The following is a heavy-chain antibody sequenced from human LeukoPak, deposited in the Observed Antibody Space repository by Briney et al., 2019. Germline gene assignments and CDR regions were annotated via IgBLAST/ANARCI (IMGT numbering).Heavy chain of an antibody. Sequence: SETLSLTCTVSGGSISSYYWSWIRQPAGKGLEWIGRIYTSGSTNYNPSLKSRVTMSVDTSKNQFSLKLSSVTAADTAMYYCARDTAVTVRSWFDPWGLGTLVTVSS. CDR2: IYTSGST. CDR1: GGSISSYY. V-gene: IGHV4-4*07. J-gene: IGHJ5*02. D-gene: IGHD4-17*01. CDR3: ARDTAVTVRSWFDP.